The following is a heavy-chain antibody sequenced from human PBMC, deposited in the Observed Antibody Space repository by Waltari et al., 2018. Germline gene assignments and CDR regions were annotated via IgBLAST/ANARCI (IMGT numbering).Heavy chain of an antibody. V-gene: IGHV3-33*01. CDR1: GFTFSSYG. Sequence: QVQLVESGGGVVQPGRSLRLSCAASGFTFSSYGMHWVRQAPGKGLVWVAVIWYDGSNKYSSDSVKGRFTISRDNSKNTLYLQMNSLRAEDTAVYYCARDVGSYCYYGMDVWGQGTTVTVSS. CDR3: ARDVGSYCYYGMDV. D-gene: IGHD3-16*01. CDR2: IWYDGSNK. J-gene: IGHJ6*02.